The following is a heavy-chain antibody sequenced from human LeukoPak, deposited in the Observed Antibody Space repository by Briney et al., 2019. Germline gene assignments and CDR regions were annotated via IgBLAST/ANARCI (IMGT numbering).Heavy chain of an antibody. D-gene: IGHD3-22*01. Sequence: SETLSLTCTVSGGSISSYYWSWIRQSPGRGLEWIGYISDSGSTNYNPSLKSRVTISVDTSKNQFSLMLSSVTAADTAVYYCARGYDSSAYYPFNYWGQGTLVTVSS. CDR1: GGSISSYY. J-gene: IGHJ4*02. CDR3: ARGYDSSAYYPFNY. V-gene: IGHV4-59*01. CDR2: ISDSGST.